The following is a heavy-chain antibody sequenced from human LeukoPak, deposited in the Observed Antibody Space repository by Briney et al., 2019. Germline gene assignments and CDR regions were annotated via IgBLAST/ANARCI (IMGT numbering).Heavy chain of an antibody. CDR3: AKPLYSGSYHIYYYYYMDV. CDR2: INSDGSST. Sequence: GGSLRLSCAASGFTFSSYWMHWVRQAPGKGLVWVSRINSDGSSTSYADSVKGRFTISRDNAKNTLYLQMNSLRAEDTAVYYCAKPLYSGSYHIYYYYYMDVWGKGTTVTVSS. J-gene: IGHJ6*03. D-gene: IGHD1-26*01. CDR1: GFTFSSYW. V-gene: IGHV3-74*01.